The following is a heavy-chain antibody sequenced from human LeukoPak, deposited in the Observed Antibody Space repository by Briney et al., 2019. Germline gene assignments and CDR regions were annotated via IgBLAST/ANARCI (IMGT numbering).Heavy chain of an antibody. CDR1: GFTFSSYA. CDR2: ISGSGGST. Sequence: GGSLRLSCAASGFTFSSYAMSWVRQAPGKGLEWVSAISGSGGSTYYADSVKGRFTISRDNAKNSLYLQMNSLRAEDTAVYYCARRPGYSSGWYDYWGQGTLVTVSS. J-gene: IGHJ4*02. V-gene: IGHV3-23*01. D-gene: IGHD6-19*01. CDR3: ARRPGYSSGWYDY.